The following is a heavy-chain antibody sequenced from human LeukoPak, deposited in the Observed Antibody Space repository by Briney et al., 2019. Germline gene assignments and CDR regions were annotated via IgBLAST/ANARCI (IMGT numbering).Heavy chain of an antibody. CDR3: AKALWQQLVLEAFDI. J-gene: IGHJ3*02. V-gene: IGHV3-23*01. Sequence: EPGGSLRLSCAASGFTFSSYAMSWVRQAPGKGLEWVSAISGSGGSTYYADSVEGRFTISRDNSKNTLYLQMNSLRAEDTAVYYCAKALWQQLVLEAFDIWGQGTMVTVSS. D-gene: IGHD6-13*01. CDR2: ISGSGGST. CDR1: GFTFSSYA.